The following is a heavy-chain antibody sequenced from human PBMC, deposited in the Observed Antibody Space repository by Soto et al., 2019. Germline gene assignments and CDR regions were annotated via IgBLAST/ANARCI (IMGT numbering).Heavy chain of an antibody. V-gene: IGHV3-7*01. J-gene: IGHJ4*02. CDR2: TNRDGSQA. CDR1: GFSFSSYT. CDR3: VTDAQNSEWLTLGY. D-gene: IGHD3-9*01. Sequence: LRLSCAASGFSFSSYTMSWVRQAAGRGLEWVANTNRDGSQAYYVDSVKGRFTISRDNAKNSIYLQMDSLRADDTAVYYCVTDAQNSEWLTLGYWGQGTLVTVSS.